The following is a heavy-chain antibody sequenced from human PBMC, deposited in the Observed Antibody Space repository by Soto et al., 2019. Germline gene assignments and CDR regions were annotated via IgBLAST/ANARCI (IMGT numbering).Heavy chain of an antibody. J-gene: IGHJ4*02. Sequence: SETLSLTCAAYGGSFSGYYWSWIRQPPGKGLEWIGEINHSGSTNYNPSLKSRVTISVDTSKNQFSLKPSSVTAADTAVYYCASSGGITIFGVVIFDYWGQGTLVTVSS. CDR2: INHSGST. CDR1: GGSFSGYY. D-gene: IGHD3-3*01. V-gene: IGHV4-34*01. CDR3: ASSGGITIFGVVIFDY.